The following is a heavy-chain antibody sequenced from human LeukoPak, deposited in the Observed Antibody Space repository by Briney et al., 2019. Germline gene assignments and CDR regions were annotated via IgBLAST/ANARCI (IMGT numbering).Heavy chain of an antibody. J-gene: IGHJ3*02. D-gene: IGHD4-11*01. V-gene: IGHV4-38-2*02. CDR2: IFHSGST. Sequence: SETLSLTCSVSGYSISSGFYWGWIRQPPGKGLEWIGSIFHSGSTYYNPSLKSRVTISVDTSKNHFSLKLTSVTAADTAVYYCARAPWAYGNYVHAFDIWGHGTMVTVSP. CDR1: GYSISSGFY. CDR3: ARAPWAYGNYVHAFDI.